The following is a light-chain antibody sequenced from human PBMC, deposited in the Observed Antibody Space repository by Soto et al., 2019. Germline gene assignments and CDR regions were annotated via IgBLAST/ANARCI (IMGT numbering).Light chain of an antibody. V-gene: IGKV3-15*01. CDR2: GAS. CDR1: QSVGTK. J-gene: IGKJ1*01. CDR3: QQYSSWLWT. Sequence: EIVMTQSPATLSVSPGERANLSCRASQSVGTKLAWYHQTPGQAPRLLIYGASNRATGVPARISGSVSGTEFTLTIASLQSEDFAIYYCQQYSSWLWTFGQGTKVDIK.